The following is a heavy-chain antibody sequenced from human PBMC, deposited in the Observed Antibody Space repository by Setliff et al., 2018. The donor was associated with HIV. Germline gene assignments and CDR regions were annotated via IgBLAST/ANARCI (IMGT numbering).Heavy chain of an antibody. V-gene: IGHV1-8*02. D-gene: IGHD3-10*01. CDR2: MNPNSGNT. CDR3: VREGVRRGLGSGSFRYRAYYFDQ. J-gene: IGHJ4*02. Sequence: GASVKVSCKASGYIFMDHDINWVRQATGQRLEWMGWMNPNSGNTGYAQTSQGRVSMTRDTSTTTAYLELSSLRSEDTAVYYCVREGVRRGLGSGSFRYRAYYFDQWGQGTLVTVSS. CDR1: GYIFMDHD.